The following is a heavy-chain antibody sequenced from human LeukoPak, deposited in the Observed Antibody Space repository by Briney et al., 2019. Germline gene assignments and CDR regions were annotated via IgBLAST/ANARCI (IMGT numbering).Heavy chain of an antibody. J-gene: IGHJ4*02. D-gene: IGHD3-16*01. CDR1: GYTFTGYY. CDR3: ARDAYSIRLGEFRATH. V-gene: IGHV1-2*02. Sequence: ASVKVSCKASGYTFTGYYMHWVRQAPGQGLEWMGWINPNSGGTNYAQKFQGRVTMTRDTSISTAYMELSRLRSDDTAVYYCARDAYSIRLGEFRATHWGQGTLVTVSS. CDR2: INPNSGGT.